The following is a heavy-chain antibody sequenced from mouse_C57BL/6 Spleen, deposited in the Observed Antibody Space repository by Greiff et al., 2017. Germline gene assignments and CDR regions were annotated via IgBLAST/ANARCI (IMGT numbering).Heavy chain of an antibody. V-gene: IGHV2-2*01. CDR2: IWSGGST. Sequence: QVQLQQSGPGLVQPSQSLSITCTVSGFSLTSYGVHWVRQSPGTGLEWLGVIWSGGSTAYNAAFISRPSISKDNSKSQVFFKMNSLQADDTAIYYCARTDYGSSPSWYFDVWGTGTTVTVAS. CDR3: ARTDYGSSPSWYFDV. D-gene: IGHD1-1*01. CDR1: GFSLTSYG. J-gene: IGHJ1*03.